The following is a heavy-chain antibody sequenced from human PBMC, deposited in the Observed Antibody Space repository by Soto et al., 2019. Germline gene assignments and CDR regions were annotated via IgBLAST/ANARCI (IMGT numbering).Heavy chain of an antibody. D-gene: IGHD6-19*01. V-gene: IGHV4-59*01. CDR3: ARDDAVAGCFDY. Sequence: PSETLSLTCTVSGGSISSYYWSWIRQPPGKGLEWIGYIYYSGSTNYNPSLKSRVTISVDTSKNQFSLKLSSVTAADTAVYYCARDDAVAGCFDYWGQGTLVTVSS. J-gene: IGHJ4*02. CDR2: IYYSGST. CDR1: GGSISSYY.